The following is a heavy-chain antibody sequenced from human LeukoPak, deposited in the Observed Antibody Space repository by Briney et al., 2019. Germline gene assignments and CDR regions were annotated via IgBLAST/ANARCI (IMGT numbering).Heavy chain of an antibody. Sequence: GASVKVSCKASGYTFTGYYMHWVRQAPGQGLEWMGWINPNRGGTNYAQKFQGRVTMTRDTSISTAYMELSRLRSDDTAVYYCARDRGVDYCSGGSCSHYYYYMDVWGKGTTVTISS. D-gene: IGHD2-15*01. CDR2: INPNRGGT. CDR3: ARDRGVDYCSGGSCSHYYYYMDV. V-gene: IGHV1-2*02. CDR1: GYTFTGYY. J-gene: IGHJ6*03.